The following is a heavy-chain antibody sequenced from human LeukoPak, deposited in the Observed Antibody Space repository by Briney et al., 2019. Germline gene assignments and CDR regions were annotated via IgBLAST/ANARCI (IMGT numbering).Heavy chain of an antibody. V-gene: IGHV3-23*01. CDR3: AELGITMIGGV. J-gene: IGHJ6*04. CDR1: GFTFSNYA. Sequence: GGSLRLSCAASGFTFSNYAMSWVRKAPGKGLEWVSAVSGSGAIAYYTDSVKGRFTISRDNAKNSLYLQMNSLRAEDTAVYYCAELGITMIGGVWGKGTTVTISS. CDR2: VSGSGAIA. D-gene: IGHD3-10*02.